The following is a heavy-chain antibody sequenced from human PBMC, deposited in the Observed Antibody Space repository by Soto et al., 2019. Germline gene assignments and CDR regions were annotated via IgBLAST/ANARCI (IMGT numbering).Heavy chain of an antibody. D-gene: IGHD6-19*01. CDR1: GFTFDDYT. Sequence: VGSLRLSCAASGFTFDDYTMHWVRQAPGKGLEWVSLISWDGGSTYYADSVKGRFTISRDNSKNSLYLQMNSLRAEDSAVYYCARVYPGSGWPYHYYGMDVWGQGTTVTVSS. J-gene: IGHJ6*02. V-gene: IGHV3-43*01. CDR3: ARVYPGSGWPYHYYGMDV. CDR2: ISWDGGST.